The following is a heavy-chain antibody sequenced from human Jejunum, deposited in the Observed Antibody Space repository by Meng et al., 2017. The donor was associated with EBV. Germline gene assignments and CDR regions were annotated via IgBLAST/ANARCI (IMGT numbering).Heavy chain of an antibody. J-gene: IGHJ2*01. CDR3: AREGLVGDLRYFDL. CDR2: INPNSGGA. V-gene: IGHV1-2*06. Sequence: QVQLVQFGAGGKKPGASVKVSCKASAYTFAGYYMHWVRQAPGQGLEWMGRINPNSGGANYAQKFQGRVTMTRDTSISTAYMELSRLRSDDTAVYYCAREGLVGDLRYFDLWGRGTLVTVSS. CDR1: AYTFAGYY. D-gene: IGHD3-16*01.